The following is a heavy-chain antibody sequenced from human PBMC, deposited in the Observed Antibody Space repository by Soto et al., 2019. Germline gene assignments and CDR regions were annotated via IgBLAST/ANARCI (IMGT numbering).Heavy chain of an antibody. D-gene: IGHD3-22*01. Sequence: EVQLLESGGGLVQPGGSLRLSCAASGFTFSSYAMSWVRQAPGKGLEWVSAISGSGGSTYYADSVKGRFTISRDNSKNTLYLQMNSLRAEDTAVYYCAKNRFYYDSSGYWHYYGMDVWGQGTTVTVSS. J-gene: IGHJ6*02. CDR3: AKNRFYYDSSGYWHYYGMDV. CDR1: GFTFSSYA. CDR2: ISGSGGST. V-gene: IGHV3-23*01.